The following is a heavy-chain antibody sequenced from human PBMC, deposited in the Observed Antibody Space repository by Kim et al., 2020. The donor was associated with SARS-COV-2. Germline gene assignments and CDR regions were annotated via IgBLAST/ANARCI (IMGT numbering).Heavy chain of an antibody. V-gene: IGHV3-7*01. J-gene: IGHJ4*02. CDR2: IDQDATET. Sequence: GGSLRLSCVASGFTFSDYWMSWVRQTPGKGLEWVANIDQDATETYYVDSVKGRFTISRDNSKNALYLQMNSLRVEDAAIYYCARDGLYIGEFEFDVWGQGTLVTVSS. CDR3: ARDGLYIGEFEFDV. CDR1: GFTFSDYW. D-gene: IGHD3-10*01.